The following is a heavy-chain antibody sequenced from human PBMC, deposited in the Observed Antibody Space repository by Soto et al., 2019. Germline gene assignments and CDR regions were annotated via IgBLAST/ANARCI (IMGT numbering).Heavy chain of an antibody. Sequence: SETLSLTYTVSGGSISSYYWSWIRQPPGKGLEWIGYIYYSGSTNYNPSLKSRVTISVDTSKNQFSLKLSSVTAADTAVYYCASAMVRGVMTAIGYYGMDVWGQGTTVIVFS. CDR2: IYYSGST. V-gene: IGHV4-59*01. D-gene: IGHD3-10*01. CDR1: GGSISSYY. CDR3: ASAMVRGVMTAIGYYGMDV. J-gene: IGHJ6*01.